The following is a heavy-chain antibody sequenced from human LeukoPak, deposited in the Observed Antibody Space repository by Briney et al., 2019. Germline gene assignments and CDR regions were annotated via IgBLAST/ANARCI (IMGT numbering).Heavy chain of an antibody. Sequence: GGSLRLSCAASGFTVSSNYMSWVRQAPGKGLEWVSAIYSGGSTYYADSVKGRFTISRDNAKNSLYLQMNSLRAEDTAVYYCARGDSSSWDGPGYYYGMDVWGQGTTVTVSS. V-gene: IGHV3-53*01. CDR3: ARGDSSSWDGPGYYYGMDV. CDR1: GFTVSSNY. CDR2: IYSGGST. J-gene: IGHJ6*02. D-gene: IGHD6-13*01.